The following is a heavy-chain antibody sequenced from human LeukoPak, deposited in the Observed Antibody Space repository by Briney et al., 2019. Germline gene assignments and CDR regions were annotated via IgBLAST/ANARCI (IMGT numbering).Heavy chain of an antibody. Sequence: GGSLRLSCAASGFTVSSNYMSWVRQAPGKGLEWVSVIYSGGSTYYADSVKGRFTISRDNSKNTLYLQMNSLRAEDTAVYYCARRVVVGELDYWGQGTLVTVSS. D-gene: IGHD3-10*01. CDR2: IYSGGST. CDR3: ARRVVVGELDY. V-gene: IGHV3-53*01. J-gene: IGHJ4*02. CDR1: GFTVSSNY.